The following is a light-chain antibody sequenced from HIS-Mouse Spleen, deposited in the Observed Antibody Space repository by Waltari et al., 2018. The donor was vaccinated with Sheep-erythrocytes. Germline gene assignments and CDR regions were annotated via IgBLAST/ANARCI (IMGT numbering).Light chain of an antibody. CDR1: KLGDKY. V-gene: IGLV3-1*01. J-gene: IGLJ2*01. Sequence: SYELTQPPSVSVSPGQTASITCSGDKLGDKYACWYQQKPGQSPVLVIYQDSRRPSAIPARFSGANSGNTATLTISGTQAMDEADYDGQAWDSSTAWNVVFGGGTKLTVL. CDR2: QDS. CDR3: QAWDSSTAWNVV.